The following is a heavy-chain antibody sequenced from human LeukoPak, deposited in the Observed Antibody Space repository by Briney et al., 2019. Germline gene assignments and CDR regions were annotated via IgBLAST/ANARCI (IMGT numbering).Heavy chain of an antibody. CDR1: GFTFSSSA. CDR3: ARVYYYDSSGYYPPDYYGMDV. V-gene: IGHV3-33*08. D-gene: IGHD3-22*01. J-gene: IGHJ6*02. Sequence: GGSLRLSCAASGFTFSSSAMSWVRQAPGKGLEWVAVIWYDGSNKYYADSVKGRFTISRDNSKNTLYLQMNSLRAEDTAVYYCARVYYYDSSGYYPPDYYGMDVWGQGTTVTVSS. CDR2: IWYDGSNK.